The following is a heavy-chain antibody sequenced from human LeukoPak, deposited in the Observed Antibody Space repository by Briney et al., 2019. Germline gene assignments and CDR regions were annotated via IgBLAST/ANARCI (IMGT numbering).Heavy chain of an antibody. CDR1: GGTFSSYA. CDR2: IIPIFGTA. D-gene: IGHD3-3*01. J-gene: IGHJ5*01. Sequence: VASVKVSCKASGGTFSSYAISWVRQAPGQGLEWMGGIIPIFGTANYAQKFQGRVTITADESTSTAYMELSSLRSEDTAVYYCARDHRPRYYDFWSGYYTWFDYWGQGTLVTVS. CDR3: ARDHRPRYYDFWSGYYTWFDY. V-gene: IGHV1-69*13.